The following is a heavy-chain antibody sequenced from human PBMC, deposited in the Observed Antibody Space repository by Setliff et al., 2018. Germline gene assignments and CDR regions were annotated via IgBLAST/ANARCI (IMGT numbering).Heavy chain of an antibody. D-gene: IGHD3-16*01. CDR3: TRGGPLFDY. J-gene: IGHJ4*02. CDR2: IISSGSHI. V-gene: IGHV3-21*01. CDR1: GFTFSSYT. Sequence: GGSLRLSCAGSGFTFSSYTMNWVRQAPGKGLEWVSSIISSGSHIYYADSVKGRFTSSRDNAKNSLYLQMNSLRADDTAVYYCTRGGPLFDYWGQGTLVTVSS.